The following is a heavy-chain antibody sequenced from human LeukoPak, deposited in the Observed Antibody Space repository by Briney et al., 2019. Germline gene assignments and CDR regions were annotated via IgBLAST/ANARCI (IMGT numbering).Heavy chain of an antibody. V-gene: IGHV1-18*04. CDR1: GYTFTGYY. Sequence: ASVKVSCKASGYTFTGYYMHWVRQAPGQGLEWMGWIGPYNDNTKYAQKVQGRVTMTTDTSTTTAYMELRSLRYDDTAVYYCAREKDAFCSDWGQGTLVTVSS. CDR2: IGPYNDNT. D-gene: IGHD3-3*01. J-gene: IGHJ4*02. CDR3: AREKDAFCSD.